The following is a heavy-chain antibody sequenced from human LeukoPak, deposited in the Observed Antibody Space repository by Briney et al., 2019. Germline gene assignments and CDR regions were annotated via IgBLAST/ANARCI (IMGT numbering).Heavy chain of an antibody. D-gene: IGHD3-10*01. CDR2: IYYSGST. CDR3: ARTLPPGFGELLGWFDP. V-gene: IGHV4-59*01. CDR1: GGSISGYY. Sequence: SETLSLTCTVSGGSISGYYWSWIRQPPGKGLEWIGYIYYSGSTNYNPSLKSRVTISVDTSKNQFSLKLSSVTAADTAVYYCARTLPPGFGELLGWFDPWGQGTLVTVSS. J-gene: IGHJ5*02.